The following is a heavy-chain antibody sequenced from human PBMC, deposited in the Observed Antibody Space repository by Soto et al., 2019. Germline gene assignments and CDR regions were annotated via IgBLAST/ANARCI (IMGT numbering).Heavy chain of an antibody. Sequence: GGSLRLSCAASGFTFSSYGMHWVRQAPGKGLEWVAVISYVGSNKYYAGSVKGRFTISGDNSKNTLYLQMNSLRAEDTAVYYCAKERSGYDYRGDYYGMDVWGQGTTVTVSS. CDR1: GFTFSSYG. CDR2: ISYVGSNK. V-gene: IGHV3-30*18. CDR3: AKERSGYDYRGDYYGMDV. D-gene: IGHD5-12*01. J-gene: IGHJ6*02.